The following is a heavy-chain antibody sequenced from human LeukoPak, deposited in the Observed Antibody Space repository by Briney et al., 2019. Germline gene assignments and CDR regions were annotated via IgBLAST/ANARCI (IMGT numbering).Heavy chain of an antibody. CDR1: GFTFSNYA. CDR3: ARAQGRAAAGYRAPFDY. J-gene: IGHJ4*02. CDR2: IGGSGGGT. Sequence: GGSLRLSCVASGFTFSNYAMSWVRQAPGKGLEWVSGIGGSGGGTFYADSVKGRFTISRDNAKNSLYLQMNSLRAEDTAVYYCARAQGRAAAGYRAPFDYWGQGTLVTVSS. V-gene: IGHV3-23*01. D-gene: IGHD6-13*01.